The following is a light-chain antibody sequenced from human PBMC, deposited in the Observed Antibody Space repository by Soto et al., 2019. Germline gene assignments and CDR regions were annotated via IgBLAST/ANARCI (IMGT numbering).Light chain of an antibody. CDR3: QQRSNWRT. J-gene: IGKJ2*01. CDR2: DAS. CDR1: QSVSSY. V-gene: IGKV3-11*01. Sequence: EIVLTQSPATLSLSPGERATLSCRASQSVSSYLAWYQQKPGQAPRLLIYDASNRATGIPARFSGSGSRTDFTLTISSLEPEDFAVYYCQQRSNWRTFGQGTKLEIK.